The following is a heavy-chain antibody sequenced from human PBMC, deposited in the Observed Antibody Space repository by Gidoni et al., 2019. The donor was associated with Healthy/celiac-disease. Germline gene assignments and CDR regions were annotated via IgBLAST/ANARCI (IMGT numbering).Heavy chain of an antibody. CDR2: INAGNGNT. Sequence: QVQLVQSGAAVKKPGASVKVSCKASGYTFTSYAMHCVRQAPGQRLEWMGWINAGNGNTKYSQKFQGRVTSTRDTSASTAYMELSSLRSEDTAVYYCARLGVVTAIPFDYWGQGTLVTVSS. D-gene: IGHD2-21*02. J-gene: IGHJ4*02. V-gene: IGHV1-3*01. CDR3: ARLGVVTAIPFDY. CDR1: GYTFTSYA.